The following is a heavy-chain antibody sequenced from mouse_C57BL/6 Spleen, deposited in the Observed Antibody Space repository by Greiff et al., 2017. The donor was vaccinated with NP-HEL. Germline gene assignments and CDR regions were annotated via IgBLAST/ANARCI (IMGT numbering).Heavy chain of an antibody. V-gene: IGHV1-63*01. D-gene: IGHD2-2*01. CDR2: IYPGGGCT. J-gene: IGHJ1*03. CDR3: ARQYGYDVRYFDV. CDR1: GYTFTNYW. Sequence: VQLQQSGAELVRPGTSVKMSCKASGYTFTNYWIGWAKQRPGHGLEWIGDIYPGGGCTNYNEKFKGKATLTADKSSSTAYMQFSSLTSEDSAIYYCARQYGYDVRYFDVWGTGTTVTVSS.